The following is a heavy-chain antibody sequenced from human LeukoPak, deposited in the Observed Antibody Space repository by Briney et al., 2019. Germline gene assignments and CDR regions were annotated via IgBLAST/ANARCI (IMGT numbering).Heavy chain of an antibody. CDR2: INHSGST. CDR3: ARGTVVVTAYVWDY. V-gene: IGHV4-34*01. CDR1: GGSFSGYY. Sequence: PSETLSLTCAVYGGSFSGYYWSWIRQPPGKGLEWIGEINHSGSTNYNPSLKSRVTISVDTSKNQFSLKLSSVTAADTAVYYCARGTVVVTAYVWDYWGRGTLVTVSS. J-gene: IGHJ4*02. D-gene: IGHD2-21*02.